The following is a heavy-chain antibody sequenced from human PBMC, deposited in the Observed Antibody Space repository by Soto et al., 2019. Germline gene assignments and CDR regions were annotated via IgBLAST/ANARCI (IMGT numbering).Heavy chain of an antibody. CDR2: IYPGDSDT. D-gene: IGHD3-22*01. CDR3: ASTYYYDSSGYYAFDI. J-gene: IGHJ3*02. Sequence: GESLKISCKGSGYSFTSYWISWVRQMPGKGLEWMGIIYPGDSDTRYSPSFQGQVTISADKSISTAYLQWSSLKASDTAMHYCASTYYYDSSGYYAFDIWGQGTMVTVSS. CDR1: GYSFTSYW. V-gene: IGHV5-51*01.